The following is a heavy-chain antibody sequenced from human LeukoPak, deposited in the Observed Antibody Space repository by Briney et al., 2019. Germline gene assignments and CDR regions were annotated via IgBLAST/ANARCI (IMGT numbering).Heavy chain of an antibody. V-gene: IGHV4-31*03. Sequence: PSQTLSLTCTVSGGSISSGGYYWSWIRRHPGKGLEWIGYIYYSGSTYYNPSLKSRVTISVDTSKNQFSLKLSSVTAADTAVYYCARDFADYGDSRDAFDIWGQGTMVTVSS. CDR3: ARDFADYGDSRDAFDI. CDR2: IYYSGST. J-gene: IGHJ3*02. D-gene: IGHD4-17*01. CDR1: GGSISSGGYY.